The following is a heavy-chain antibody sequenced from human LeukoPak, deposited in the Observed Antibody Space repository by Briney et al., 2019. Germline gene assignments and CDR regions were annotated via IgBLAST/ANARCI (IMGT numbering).Heavy chain of an antibody. CDR3: ARLPSSGSFAFDI. J-gene: IGHJ3*02. CDR2: INSDGIIT. V-gene: IGHV3-74*01. Sequence: RGSLRLSCAHPGFTFSSSWMRWVRPAPRKRLVWVSRINSDGIITTYADSVKGRFTISRDNAKNTLYLQMNSLRAEDTAVYYCARLPSSGSFAFDIWGQGTMVSVSS. CDR1: GFTFSSSW. D-gene: IGHD1-26*01.